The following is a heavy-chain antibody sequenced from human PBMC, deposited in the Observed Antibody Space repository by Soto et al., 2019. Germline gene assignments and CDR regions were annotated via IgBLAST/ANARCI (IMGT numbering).Heavy chain of an antibody. CDR2: IYWDDDK. CDR3: AHPKAATVTTEVVFDY. V-gene: IGHV2-5*02. Sequence: QITLKESGPTLVKPTQPLTLTCTFSGFSLSTSGVGVGWIRQPPGKALEWLALIYWDDDKRYSPSLKSRLTITKDTSKIQVVLTMTNMDPVDTATYYCAHPKAATVTTEVVFDYWGQGTLVTVSS. CDR1: GFSLSTSGVG. J-gene: IGHJ4*02. D-gene: IGHD4-17*01.